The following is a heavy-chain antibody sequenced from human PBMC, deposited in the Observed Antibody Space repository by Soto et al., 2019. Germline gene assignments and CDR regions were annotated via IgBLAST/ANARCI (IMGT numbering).Heavy chain of an antibody. J-gene: IGHJ6*02. CDR2: ISAYNGNT. D-gene: IGHD3-10*01. CDR3: ARDKGFGELYHPQYYYYGMDF. CDR1: GYTFTSYG. V-gene: IGHV1-18*01. Sequence: GASVKVSCKASGYTFTSYGISWVRQAPGQGLEWMGWISAYNGNTNYAQKLQGRVTMTTDTSTSTAYMELRSLRSDDTAVYYCARDKGFGELYHPQYYYYGMDFWGQGTTVTVSS.